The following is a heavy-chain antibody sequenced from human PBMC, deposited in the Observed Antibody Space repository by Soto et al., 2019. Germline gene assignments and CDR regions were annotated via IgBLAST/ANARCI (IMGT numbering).Heavy chain of an antibody. CDR3: ARGVGSGTYYNQYNWFDP. D-gene: IGHD3-10*01. CDR2: INTYNGNT. V-gene: IGHV1-18*01. J-gene: IGHJ5*02. Sequence: ASVKVSCKASGYTFTNYGISWLRQAPGQGLEWMGWINTYNGNTNHAQKLQGRVTMTTDTSTSTAYMELRSLRSDDTAVYYCARGVGSGTYYNQYNWFDPWGQGTLVTVSS. CDR1: GYTFTNYG.